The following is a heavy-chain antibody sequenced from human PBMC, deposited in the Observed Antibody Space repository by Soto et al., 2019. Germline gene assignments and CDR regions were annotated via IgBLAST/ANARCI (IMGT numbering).Heavy chain of an antibody. J-gene: IGHJ6*02. D-gene: IGHD1-26*01. CDR1: GFTFSSYG. CDR3: ANTYSGRRDGMDV. V-gene: IGHV3-30*18. Sequence: QVQLVESGGGVVQPGRSLRLSCAASGFTFSSYGMHWVRQAPGKGLEWVAVISYDGSNKYYVDSVKGRFTISRDNSKNTRYLQMNSLRAEDTAVYYCANTYSGRRDGMDVWGQGTTVTVSS. CDR2: ISYDGSNK.